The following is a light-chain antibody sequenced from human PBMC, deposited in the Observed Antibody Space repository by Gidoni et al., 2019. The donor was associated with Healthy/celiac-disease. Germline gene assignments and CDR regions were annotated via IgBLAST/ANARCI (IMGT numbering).Light chain of an antibody. J-gene: IGLJ2*01. CDR2: EVS. V-gene: IGLV2-23*02. CDR3: SSYAGSSPLL. Sequence: QSALTQPASVSGSPGQSITISCTRTSSDVGTYNLVSWYQQHPGKAPKLIIHEVSKRPSGVSNRFSGSKSGNTASLTISGLQAEDEADYYCSSYAGSSPLLFGGGTRLTVL. CDR1: SSDVGTYNL.